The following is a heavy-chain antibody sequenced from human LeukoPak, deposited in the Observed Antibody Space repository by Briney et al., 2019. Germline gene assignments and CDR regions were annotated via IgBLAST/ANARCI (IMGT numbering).Heavy chain of an antibody. Sequence: PGGSLRLSCAASGFTFSDYGMSWVRQAPGKGLEWVSTITTSGVTTYYADSVKGRLTISRDNAKNSVYLQMNSLRAEDTALYYCAKDKAPLYSGYDWDLDFWGQGTMVTVSS. D-gene: IGHD5-12*01. J-gene: IGHJ4*02. CDR2: ITTSGVTT. CDR1: GFTFSDYG. V-gene: IGHV3-23*01. CDR3: AKDKAPLYSGYDWDLDF.